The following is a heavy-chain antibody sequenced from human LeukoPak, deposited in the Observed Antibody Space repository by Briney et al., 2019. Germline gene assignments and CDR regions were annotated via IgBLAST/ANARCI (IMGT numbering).Heavy chain of an antibody. D-gene: IGHD4-17*01. J-gene: IGHJ5*02. Sequence: GASVKVSCKASGYTFTGNYMHWVRQAPGQGLEWMGWINPNSGGTNYAQRFQGRVTMTRDTSISTAYMELSRLRSDDTAVYYCARGASGVYTVTTSWFDPWGQGTLVTVSS. CDR1: GYTFTGNY. CDR2: INPNSGGT. CDR3: ARGASGVYTVTTSWFDP. V-gene: IGHV1-2*02.